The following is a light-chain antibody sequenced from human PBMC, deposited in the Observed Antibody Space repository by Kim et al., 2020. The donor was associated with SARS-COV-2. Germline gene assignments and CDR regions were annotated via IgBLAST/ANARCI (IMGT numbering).Light chain of an antibody. CDR3: QQFNNWPLYS. J-gene: IGKJ2*03. CDR1: QSVSSN. V-gene: IGKV3-15*01. CDR2: GAS. Sequence: VPPGERATLSCRASQSVSSNLAWFQQKPGQAPRLLIYGASTRAAGVPVRFSGSGSGTEFTLTISSLQSEDFAVYYCQQFNNWPLYSFGQGTKLEI.